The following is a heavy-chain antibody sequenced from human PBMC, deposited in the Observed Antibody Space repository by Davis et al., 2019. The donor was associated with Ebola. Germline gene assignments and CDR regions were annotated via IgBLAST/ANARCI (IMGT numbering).Heavy chain of an antibody. D-gene: IGHD1-26*01. Sequence: GGSLRLSCAASGFTFSSYAMHWVRQAPGKGLEYVSAISSNGGSTYYANSVKGRFTISRDNSKNTLYLQMGSLRAEVMAVYYCARALGEWELLYSVDYWGQGTLVTVSS. CDR3: ARALGEWELLYSVDY. CDR1: GFTFSSYA. CDR2: ISSNGGST. V-gene: IGHV3-64*01. J-gene: IGHJ4*02.